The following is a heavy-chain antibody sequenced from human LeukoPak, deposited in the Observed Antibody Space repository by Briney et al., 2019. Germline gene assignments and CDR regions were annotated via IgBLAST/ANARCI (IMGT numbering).Heavy chain of an antibody. V-gene: IGHV1-18*01. J-gene: IGHJ4*02. Sequence: AAVKLSCKASGYSFTSYGITWVRQAPGQGLEWMGWISGYNGNTKYAQKFQGRVTMTTDTSTSTAYMELRSLRSDDTAVYYCARDYGDYPSYWGQGTLFTLSS. CDR1: GYSFTSYG. CDR3: ARDYGDYPSY. CDR2: ISGYNGNT. D-gene: IGHD4-17*01.